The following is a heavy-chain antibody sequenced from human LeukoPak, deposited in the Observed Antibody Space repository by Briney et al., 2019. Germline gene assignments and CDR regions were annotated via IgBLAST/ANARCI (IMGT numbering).Heavy chain of an antibody. D-gene: IGHD3-22*01. J-gene: IGHJ4*02. CDR2: ISGSGGST. CDR1: GFTFSSYA. V-gene: IGHV3-23*01. CDR3: AKVFDSSGYTFFDY. Sequence: LPGGSLRLSCAASGFTFSSYAMSWVRQAPGKGLEWVSAISGSGGSTYYADSVKGRFTISRDNSKNTLYLQMNSLRAEDTAVYYCAKVFDSSGYTFFDYWGQGTLVTVSS.